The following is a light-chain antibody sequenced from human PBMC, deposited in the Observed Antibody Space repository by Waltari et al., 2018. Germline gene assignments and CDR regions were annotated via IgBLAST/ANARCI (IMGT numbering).Light chain of an antibody. J-gene: IGKJ1*01. Sequence: EVVMTQSPVTLSVSPGERATPSCRASQSVTNNFARYQHKPGQAPRLVMYDASTRASGLPGRFSGTGSGREFTLTINSLQSEDVAIYYCQQYSNWPPWTFGQGTTVEIK. CDR2: DAS. CDR1: QSVTNN. CDR3: QQYSNWPPWT. V-gene: IGKV3-15*01.